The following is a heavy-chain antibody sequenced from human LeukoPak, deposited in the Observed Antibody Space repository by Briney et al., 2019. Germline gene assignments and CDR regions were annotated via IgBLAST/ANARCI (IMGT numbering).Heavy chain of an antibody. CDR2: INHSGST. V-gene: IGHV4-34*01. CDR1: GGSFSGYY. CDR3: ARPFSFDY. J-gene: IGHJ4*02. Sequence: PSETLSLTCAVYGGSFSGYYWSWIRQPPGKGLEWIGEINHSGSTNYNPSLKSRVTISVDTSKNQFSLKLSSVTAADTAVYCCARPFSFDYWGQGTLVTVSS.